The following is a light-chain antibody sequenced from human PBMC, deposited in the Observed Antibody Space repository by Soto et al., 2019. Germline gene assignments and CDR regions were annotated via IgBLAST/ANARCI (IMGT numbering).Light chain of an antibody. CDR1: SSDVGAYNY. J-gene: IGLJ2*01. Sequence: QPALTQPPSASGSPGQSVTISCTGSSSDVGAYNYVSWYQQHPGKAPKLMISEVNKRPSGVPDRFSGSKSGNTASLTVSGLQAEDEADYYCTSYTGSNSVVFGGGTKLTVL. CDR3: TSYTGSNSVV. V-gene: IGLV2-8*01. CDR2: EVN.